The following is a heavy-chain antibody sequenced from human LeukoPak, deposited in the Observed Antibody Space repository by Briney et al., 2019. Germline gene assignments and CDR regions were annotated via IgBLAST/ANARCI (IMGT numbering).Heavy chain of an antibody. Sequence: PGGSLRLSCAGSGFTFSNSWMSWVRQAPGKGLEWVAHIKQDGSEKYYVDSVKGRFTISRDNAKNSLYLQMDSLRAEDTAVYYCPSWSSCSGGTCQFNYWGQGTLVTVSS. CDR1: GFTFSNSW. CDR2: IKQDGSEK. D-gene: IGHD2-15*01. J-gene: IGHJ4*02. V-gene: IGHV3-7*01. CDR3: PSWSSCSGGTCQFNY.